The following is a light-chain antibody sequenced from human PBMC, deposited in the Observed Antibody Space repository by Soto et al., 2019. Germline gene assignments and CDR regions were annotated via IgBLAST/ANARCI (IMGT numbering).Light chain of an antibody. V-gene: IGKV4-1*01. CDR3: KQYYTTPLLT. Sequence: DIVMTQSPDSLAVSLGERATINCKSSRSVLYSSNNKNYLAWYQQKPGQPPKLLIYWAATRESGVPARFSGSGSGTDFTLTISSLQAEDVSVYYCKQYYTTPLLTFGGGTKVEIK. CDR1: RSVLYSSNNKNY. CDR2: WAA. J-gene: IGKJ4*01.